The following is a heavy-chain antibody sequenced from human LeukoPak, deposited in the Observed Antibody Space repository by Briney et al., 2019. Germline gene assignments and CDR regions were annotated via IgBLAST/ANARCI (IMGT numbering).Heavy chain of an antibody. V-gene: IGHV4-39*07. J-gene: IGHJ5*02. CDR1: GGSISSSSYY. CDR2: IYYSGST. CDR3: ARVYGSGSYYYWFDP. Sequence: SETLSLTCTVSGGSISSSSYYWGWIRQPPGKGLEWIGSIYYSGSTYYNPSLRSRVTISVDTSKNQFSLKLSSVTAADTAVYYCARVYGSGSYYYWFDPWGQGTLVTVSS. D-gene: IGHD3-10*01.